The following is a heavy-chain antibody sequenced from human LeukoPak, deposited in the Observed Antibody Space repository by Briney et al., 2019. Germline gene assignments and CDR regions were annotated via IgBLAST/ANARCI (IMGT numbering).Heavy chain of an antibody. CDR3: ASIRGTSGY. J-gene: IGHJ4*02. CDR1: GFTFSDHF. Sequence: GGSLRLSCAASGFTFSDHFLDWVRQAPGKGLEWVGRTRNKANSYITEYAASVKGRFTISRDDSKNSLYLQMSSLKTDDTAMYYCASIRGTSGYWGQGNLVSVSS. D-gene: IGHD1-26*01. CDR2: TRNKANSYIT. V-gene: IGHV3-72*01.